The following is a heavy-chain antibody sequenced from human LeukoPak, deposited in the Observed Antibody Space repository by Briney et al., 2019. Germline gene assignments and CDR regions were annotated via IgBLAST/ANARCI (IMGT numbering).Heavy chain of an antibody. CDR3: ATVDSAAFDI. Sequence: SQTLSLTCAISGDTVSSDSGSWNWIGQSPSRGLEWLGRTYYRSQWYNDYAISVKSRLTISPDTSKNQVSLQLKSVTPEDTAVYYCATVDSAAFDIWGQGTVVTVPS. CDR1: GDTVSSDSGS. V-gene: IGHV6-1*01. CDR2: TYYRSQWYN. D-gene: IGHD5-18*01. J-gene: IGHJ3*02.